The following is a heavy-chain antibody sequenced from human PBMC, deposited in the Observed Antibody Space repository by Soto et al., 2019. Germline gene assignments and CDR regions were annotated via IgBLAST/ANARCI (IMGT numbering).Heavy chain of an antibody. D-gene: IGHD5-18*01. J-gene: IGHJ3*02. CDR2: ISAYNGNT. CDR3: ARHRGYRYGHDGFDI. V-gene: IGHV1-18*01. CDR1: GYTFTSYG. Sequence: QVQLVQSGAEVKKPGASVKVSCKASGYTFTSYGISWVRQAPGQGLEWMGWISAYNGNTNYAQKLQGRVTMTTDTSTSAAYMELRSLRSGDTSVYYCARHRGYRYGHDGFDIWGQGTMVTVSS.